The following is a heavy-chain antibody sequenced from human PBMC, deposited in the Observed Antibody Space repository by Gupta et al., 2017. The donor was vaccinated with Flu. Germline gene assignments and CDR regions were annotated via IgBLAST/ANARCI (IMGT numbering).Heavy chain of an antibody. Sequence: GRQAPGKGLGWMGGIMPTLGTAKDAQKCQGGVKITADESTSTAYMVLGRLRSEAGAVYYCARAVAGTLRFYYYGMDVWGQGTTVTVSS. V-gene: IGHV1-69*01. D-gene: IGHD6-19*01. J-gene: IGHJ6*02. CDR2: IMPTLGTA. CDR3: ARAVAGTLRFYYYGMDV.